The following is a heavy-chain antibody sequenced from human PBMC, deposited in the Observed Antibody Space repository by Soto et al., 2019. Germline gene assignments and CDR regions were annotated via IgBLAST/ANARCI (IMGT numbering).Heavy chain of an antibody. D-gene: IGHD6-25*01. V-gene: IGHV3-48*03. CDR2: ISSSGSTI. CDR3: ARGRAHSDY. Sequence: PGGSLRLSCAASGFTFSSYEMNWVRQAPGKGLEWVSYISSSGSTIYYAESVKGRFTISRDNAKNSLYLQMNSLRAEDTAVYYCARGRAHSDYWGQGTLVTVSS. CDR1: GFTFSSYE. J-gene: IGHJ4*02.